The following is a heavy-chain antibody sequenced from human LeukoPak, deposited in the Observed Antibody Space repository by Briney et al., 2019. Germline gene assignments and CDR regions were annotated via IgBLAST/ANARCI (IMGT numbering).Heavy chain of an antibody. V-gene: IGHV1-69*13. J-gene: IGHJ5*02. Sequence: GASVKVSCKASGGTFSSYAISWVRQAPGQGLEWMGGIIPIFGTANYAQKFQGRVTITADESTSTAYMELSSLRSEDTAVYYCARGGGVYYDSVDQVRFDPWGQGTLVTVSS. D-gene: IGHD3-22*01. CDR1: GGTFSSYA. CDR2: IIPIFGTA. CDR3: ARGGGVYYDSVDQVRFDP.